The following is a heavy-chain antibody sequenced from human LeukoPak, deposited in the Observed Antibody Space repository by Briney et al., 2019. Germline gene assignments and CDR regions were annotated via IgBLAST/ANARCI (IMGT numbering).Heavy chain of an antibody. J-gene: IGHJ2*01. D-gene: IGHD5-18*01. V-gene: IGHV1-69*01. CDR3: AKEGDTALVTGYFDL. CDR1: GGTFGSYV. Sequence: SVKVSCKASGGTFGSYVISWVRQAPGQGLEWMGGIIPIFGTAHYAQKFQGRLTITADESTSTVYMEMSSLRSADTAMYYCAKEGDTALVTGYFDLWGRGTLVTVSA. CDR2: IIPIFGTA.